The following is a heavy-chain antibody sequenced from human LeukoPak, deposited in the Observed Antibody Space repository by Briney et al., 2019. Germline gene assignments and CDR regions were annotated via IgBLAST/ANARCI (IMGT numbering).Heavy chain of an antibody. Sequence: GGSLRLSCAASGFTFSNYAMSWVRQAPGKGLDWVSGISGSGGTTFYADSVKGRFTISRDNSKNTLSLQMNRMRAEDTAVYYCAKDQAKYSDNSFDFWGQGTLVTVSS. D-gene: IGHD4-11*01. CDR3: AKDQAKYSDNSFDF. CDR2: ISGSGGTT. V-gene: IGHV3-23*01. J-gene: IGHJ4*02. CDR1: GFTFSNYA.